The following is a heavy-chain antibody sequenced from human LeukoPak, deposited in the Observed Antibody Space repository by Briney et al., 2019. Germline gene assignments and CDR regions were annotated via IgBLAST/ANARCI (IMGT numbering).Heavy chain of an antibody. D-gene: IGHD3-3*01. CDR2: ISHDGSNK. Sequence: GGSLRLSCAASGFTFSSYAMHWVRQAPGKGLEWVAVISHDGSNKYYADSVKGRFTISRDNSKNTLYLQMNSLRAEDTAVYYCARGFLEWPWGQGTLVTVSS. CDR1: GFTFSSYA. J-gene: IGHJ4*02. CDR3: ARGFLEWP. V-gene: IGHV3-30*04.